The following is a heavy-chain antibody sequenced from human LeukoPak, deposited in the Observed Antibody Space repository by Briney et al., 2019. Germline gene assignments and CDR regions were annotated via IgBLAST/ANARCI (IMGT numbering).Heavy chain of an antibody. Sequence: GESLKISCKGSGYSFTTFWIGWVRRMPGKGLEWMGIIYPDDSDTRYSPSFQGQVTISADKSISTAYLQWSSLKASDTAMYYCARGYCSSTSCYRFDSWGQGTLVTVSS. CDR2: IYPDDSDT. CDR3: ARGYCSSTSCYRFDS. D-gene: IGHD2-2*01. CDR1: GYSFTTFW. V-gene: IGHV5-51*01. J-gene: IGHJ4*02.